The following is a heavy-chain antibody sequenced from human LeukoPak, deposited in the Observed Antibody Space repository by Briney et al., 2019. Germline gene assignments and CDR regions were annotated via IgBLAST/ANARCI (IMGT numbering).Heavy chain of an antibody. J-gene: IGHJ3*02. Sequence: PGRSLRLSCAASGFTFRNYAMRWVRQAPGKGLEWVAVILHDGSNKYYADSVKGRFTISRDNSKNTLYLQMNSLRADDAALYYCARGDCGGDCYLSMATYDIWGQGTKVTVSS. CDR1: GFTFRNYA. D-gene: IGHD2-21*02. CDR2: ILHDGSNK. V-gene: IGHV3-30-3*01. CDR3: ARGDCGGDCYLSMATYDI.